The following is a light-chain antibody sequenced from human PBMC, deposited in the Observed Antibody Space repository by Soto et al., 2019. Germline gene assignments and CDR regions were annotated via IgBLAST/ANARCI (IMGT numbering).Light chain of an antibody. CDR3: GTWDTSLSALV. V-gene: IGLV1-51*01. Sequence: QSALTQPPSVSAAPGQKVTISCSGSNSNIGNNYVSWYQHLPGTAPKLLIYDNNKRPSGIPDRFSGSRSGTSATLGITGLQTGDEADYYCGTWDTSLSALVFGGGTKLTVL. J-gene: IGLJ2*01. CDR2: DNN. CDR1: NSNIGNNY.